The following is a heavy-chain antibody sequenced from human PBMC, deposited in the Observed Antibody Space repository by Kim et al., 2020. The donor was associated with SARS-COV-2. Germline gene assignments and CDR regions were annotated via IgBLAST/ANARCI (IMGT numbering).Heavy chain of an antibody. D-gene: IGHD5-18*01. V-gene: IGHV3-23*01. CDR1: GFMFSSYS. CDR2: ISDSGLST. J-gene: IGHJ4*02. Sequence: GGSLRLSCAASGFMFSSYSMSWVRQAPGKGLEWVSTISDSGLSTYYADSVKGRFTISRDNSKNRLYLQMNSLRAEDTAIYYCAKTTWIRLGFPFDYWGQ. CDR3: AKTTWIRLGFPFDY.